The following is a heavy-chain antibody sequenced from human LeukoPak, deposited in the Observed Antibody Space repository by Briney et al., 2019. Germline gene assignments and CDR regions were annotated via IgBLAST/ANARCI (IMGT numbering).Heavy chain of an antibody. D-gene: IGHD6-19*01. V-gene: IGHV3-23*01. CDR2: ISGSGGST. CDR1: GFTFSSYA. Sequence: GGSLRLSCAASGFTFSSYAMSWVRQAPGKGLEWVSAISGSGGSTYYADSVKGRFTISRDNAKNSLYLQMNSLRAEDTAVYYCARGLSGSSDRGFDYWGQGTLVTVSS. J-gene: IGHJ4*02. CDR3: ARGLSGSSDRGFDY.